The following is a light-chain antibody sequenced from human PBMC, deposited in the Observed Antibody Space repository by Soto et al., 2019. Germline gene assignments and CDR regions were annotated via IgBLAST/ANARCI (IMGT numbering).Light chain of an antibody. Sequence: SYDLTQPPSVSVAPGQTARVTCGGNNIESKSVHWYQQKPGQAPVLVVHDDRDRPSGIPERFSGSNSGNMATLTISRVEAGDEADYYCQVWDSSSDHVVFGGGTKLTVL. J-gene: IGLJ2*01. CDR1: NIESKS. CDR2: DDR. V-gene: IGLV3-21*02. CDR3: QVWDSSSDHVV.